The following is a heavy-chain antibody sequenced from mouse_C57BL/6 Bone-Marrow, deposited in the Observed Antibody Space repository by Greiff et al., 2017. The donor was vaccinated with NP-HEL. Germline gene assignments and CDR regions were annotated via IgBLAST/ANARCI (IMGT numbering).Heavy chain of an antibody. D-gene: IGHD1-1*01. CDR1: GYTFTSYG. J-gene: IGHJ4*01. V-gene: IGHV1-81*01. CDR2: IYPRSGNT. Sequence: QVQLQQSGAELARPGASVKLSCKASGYTFTSYGISWVKQRTGQGLEWIGEIYPRSGNTYYNEKFKGKATLTADKSSSTAYMELRSLTSEDSAVYFCARRYGSSYYAMDYWGQGTSVTVSS. CDR3: ARRYGSSYYAMDY.